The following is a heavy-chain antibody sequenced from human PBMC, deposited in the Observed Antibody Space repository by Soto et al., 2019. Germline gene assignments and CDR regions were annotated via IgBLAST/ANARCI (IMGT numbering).Heavy chain of an antibody. J-gene: IGHJ4*02. CDR2: IYYSGST. Sequence: SETLSLTCTVSGGSISSSSYYWSWIRQPPGKGLEWIGSIYYSGSTYYNPSLKSRVTISVDTSKNQFSLKLSSVTAAGMAVYYCARGRVTMIVVEPLDYWGQGTLVTAPQ. V-gene: IGHV4-39*01. D-gene: IGHD3-22*01. CDR3: ARGRVTMIVVEPLDY. CDR1: GGSISSSSYY.